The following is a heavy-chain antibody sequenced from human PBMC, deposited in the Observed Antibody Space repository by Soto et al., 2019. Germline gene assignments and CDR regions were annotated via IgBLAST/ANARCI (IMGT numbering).Heavy chain of an antibody. Sequence: SLRLSCAASGFTFRAHAMHRVRQAPGKGREWLAIIWNDGSNKFYSGSVQGRFTISRDNSKNTVYLQMNTLSAEDTAVYYCARALFPDVDIYAMDVWGQGTTVTVSS. V-gene: IGHV3-33*01. CDR1: GFTFRAHA. J-gene: IGHJ6*02. D-gene: IGHD5-12*01. CDR2: IWNDGSNK. CDR3: ARALFPDVDIYAMDV.